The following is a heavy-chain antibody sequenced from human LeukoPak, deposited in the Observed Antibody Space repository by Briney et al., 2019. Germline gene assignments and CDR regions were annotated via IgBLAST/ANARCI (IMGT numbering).Heavy chain of an antibody. V-gene: IGHV3-23*01. CDR3: AKWGCSGGSCYPFDY. CDR1: GFTFSSYA. CDR2: MSGSGGRT. J-gene: IGHJ4*02. D-gene: IGHD2-15*01. Sequence: GGSLRLSCAASGFTFSSYAMSWVRQAPGKGLEWVSAMSGSGGRTYYADSVKGRFTISRDNSKNTLYLQMNSLRAEDTAAYYCAKWGCSGGSCYPFDYWGQGTLVTVSS.